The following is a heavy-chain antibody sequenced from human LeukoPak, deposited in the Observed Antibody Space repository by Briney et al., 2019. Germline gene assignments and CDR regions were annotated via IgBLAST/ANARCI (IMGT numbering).Heavy chain of an antibody. J-gene: IGHJ4*02. CDR2: MHHSGYT. D-gene: IGHD1-14*01. Sequence: PSETLSLTCTVSGSSISSGYYWGWIRQPPGKGLEWIGNMHHSGYTYYNPSLRSRVTISIDTSNNQFSLKLTSVTAADTAVYYCARDSWPEVVRFDFWGQGTLVTVSS. V-gene: IGHV4-38-2*02. CDR3: ARDSWPEVVRFDF. CDR1: GSSISSGYY.